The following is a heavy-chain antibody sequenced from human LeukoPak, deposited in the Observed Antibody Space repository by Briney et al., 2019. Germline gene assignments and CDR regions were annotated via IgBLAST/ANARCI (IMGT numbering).Heavy chain of an antibody. CDR1: GASISSGLYY. Sequence: PSETLSLTCTVSGASISSGLYYWSWIRQPPGKGLEWIGYIYHSGNTYYNPSLKSRVTISVDTSENQFSLKLSSVTAADTAVYYCARALFTPTGDFDYWGQGTLVTVSP. D-gene: IGHD1-14*01. V-gene: IGHV4-30-2*01. CDR3: ARALFTPTGDFDY. J-gene: IGHJ4*02. CDR2: IYHSGNT.